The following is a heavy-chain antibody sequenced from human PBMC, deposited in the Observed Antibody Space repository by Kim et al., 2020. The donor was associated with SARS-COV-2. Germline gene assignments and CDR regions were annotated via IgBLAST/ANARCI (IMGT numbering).Heavy chain of an antibody. D-gene: IGHD3-9*01. Sequence: SVKVSCKASGGTLNNYSITWVRQAPGQGLEWMGRIIPVLDIANYAQTLHGRVTITADKSTSIVYMELNSLRSEDKGEYYCARADFDGLLEEGYYGMDVW. CDR3: ARADFDGLLEEGYYGMDV. CDR2: IIPVLDIA. J-gene: IGHJ6*01. V-gene: IGHV1-69*04. CDR1: GGTLNNYS.